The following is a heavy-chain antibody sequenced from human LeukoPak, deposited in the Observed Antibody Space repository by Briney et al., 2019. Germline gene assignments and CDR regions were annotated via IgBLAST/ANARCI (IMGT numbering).Heavy chain of an antibody. CDR3: ARPGRGYSYGFDAFDI. CDR2: IYPGDSDT. V-gene: IGHV5-51*01. J-gene: IGHJ3*02. CDR1: GYSFTSYW. D-gene: IGHD5-18*01. Sequence: GESLKISCKGSGYSFTSYWIGWVRQMPGKDLEWMGIIYPGDSDTRYSPSFQGQVTISADKSISTAYLQWSSLKASDTAMYYCARPGRGYSYGFDAFDIWGQGTMVTVSS.